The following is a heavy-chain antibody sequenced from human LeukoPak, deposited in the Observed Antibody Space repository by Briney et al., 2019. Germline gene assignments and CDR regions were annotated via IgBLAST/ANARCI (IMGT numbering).Heavy chain of an antibody. CDR1: GFTFSSYA. J-gene: IGHJ4*02. V-gene: IGHV3-23*01. CDR3: AKDTSPRYFDWLLQGLLFDY. Sequence: SGGSLRLSCAASGFTFSSYAMSWVRQAPGKGLEWVSAISGSGGSTYYADSVKGRFTISRDNSKNTLYLQMSSLRAEDTAVYYCAKDTSPRYFDWLLQGLLFDYWGQGTLVTVSS. CDR2: ISGSGGST. D-gene: IGHD3-9*01.